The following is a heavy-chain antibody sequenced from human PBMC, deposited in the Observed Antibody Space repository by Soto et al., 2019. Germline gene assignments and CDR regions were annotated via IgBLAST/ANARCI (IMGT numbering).Heavy chain of an antibody. J-gene: IGHJ4*02. CDR1: GDSISRDGYS. CDR2: IYHSGAT. CDR3: AREMSYYFDS. V-gene: IGHV4-30-2*01. Sequence: QLQLQESGSGLVKPSQTLVLTCTVSGDSISRDGYSWSWIRQPPGKGLEWIGFIYHSGATYYNPSRKRRVTTSVDKSKNQCSLRLASVTAADTAVYYCAREMSYYFDSWGQGTLVTVSS.